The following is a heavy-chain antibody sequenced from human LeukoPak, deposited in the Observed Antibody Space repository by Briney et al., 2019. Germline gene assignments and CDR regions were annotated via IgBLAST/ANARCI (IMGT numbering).Heavy chain of an antibody. CDR1: GGSIISYY. Sequence: PSETLSLTCTVSGGSIISYYWSWIRQSPGKGLEWIGYIHSSGKTNYNPSFKSRVTISVDTSKNQFSLNVNSMAAADTGVYYCARDSSSWYPNYYDSSGYYYYYYMDVWGKGTTVTVSS. CDR3: ARDSSSWYPNYYDSSGYYYYYYMDV. CDR2: IHSSGKT. J-gene: IGHJ6*03. D-gene: IGHD3-22*01. V-gene: IGHV4-59*01.